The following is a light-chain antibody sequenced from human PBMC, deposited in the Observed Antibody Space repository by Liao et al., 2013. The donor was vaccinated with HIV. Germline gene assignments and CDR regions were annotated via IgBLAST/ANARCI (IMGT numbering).Light chain of an antibody. V-gene: IGLV3-1*01. J-gene: IGLJ2*01. CDR3: QAWDSSTAVV. CDR2: QDT. CDR1: KLGDKY. Sequence: SYELTQPPSVSVSPGQTASITCSGDKLGDKYACWYQQKPGQSPVLVMYQDTKRPSGIPERFSGSNSGNTATLTISGTQAMDEADYYCQAWDSSTAVVFGGGTKLTV.